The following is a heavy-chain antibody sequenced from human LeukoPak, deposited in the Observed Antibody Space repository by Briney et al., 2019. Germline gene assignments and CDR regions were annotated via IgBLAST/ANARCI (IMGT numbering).Heavy chain of an antibody. CDR3: ARATLGFDL. CDR1: GFTFSSYW. J-gene: IGHJ2*01. V-gene: IGHV3-74*01. D-gene: IGHD5-12*01. CDR2: INTDGSAT. Sequence: GGSLRLSCAASGFTFSSYWMHWVRQPPGKGLVWVSRINTDGSATSYADSVKGRFTISRDNAKNTLYLEMSSLRAEDTAVYYCARATLGFDLWGRGTLVTVSS.